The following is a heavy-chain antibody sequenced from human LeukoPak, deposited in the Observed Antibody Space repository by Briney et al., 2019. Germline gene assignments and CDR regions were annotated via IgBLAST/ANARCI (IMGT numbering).Heavy chain of an antibody. D-gene: IGHD3-10*01. J-gene: IGHJ6*03. Sequence: PSETLSLTCAVYGGSFSGYYWSWIRQPPGKGLEWIGEINHSGSTNYNPSLKSRVTISVDTSKNQFSLKLSSVTAADTAVYYCARLMVRGVIRHYYYMDVWGKGTTVTISS. CDR2: INHSGST. V-gene: IGHV4-34*01. CDR3: ARLMVRGVIRHYYYMDV. CDR1: GGSFSGYY.